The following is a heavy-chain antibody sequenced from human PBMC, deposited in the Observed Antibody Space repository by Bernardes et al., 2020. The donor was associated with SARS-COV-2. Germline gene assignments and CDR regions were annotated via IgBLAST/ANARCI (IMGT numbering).Heavy chain of an antibody. V-gene: IGHV3-33*01. CDR3: AREGYDSSGGAGFDY. D-gene: IGHD3-22*01. CDR1: GFTFSSYG. CDR2: IWYDGSNK. Sequence: GGSLRLSCAASGFTFSSYGMHWVRQAPGKGLEWVAVIWYDGSNKYYADSVKGRFTISRDNSKNTLYLQMNSLRAEDTAVYYCAREGYDSSGGAGFDYWGQGTLVTVSS. J-gene: IGHJ4*02.